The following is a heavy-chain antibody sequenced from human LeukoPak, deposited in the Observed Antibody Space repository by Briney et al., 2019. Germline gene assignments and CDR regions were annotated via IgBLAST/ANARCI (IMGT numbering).Heavy chain of an antibody. Sequence: SETLSLTCTVSGGSISSYYWSWIRQPAGKGLEWIGRIYTSGSTNYNPSLKSRVTMSVDTSKNQFSLKLSSVTAADTAVYYCARGGKWDQKYYYMDVWGKGTTVTVSS. D-gene: IGHD1-26*01. CDR3: ARGGKWDQKYYYMDV. CDR2: IYTSGST. V-gene: IGHV4-4*07. J-gene: IGHJ6*03. CDR1: GGSISSYY.